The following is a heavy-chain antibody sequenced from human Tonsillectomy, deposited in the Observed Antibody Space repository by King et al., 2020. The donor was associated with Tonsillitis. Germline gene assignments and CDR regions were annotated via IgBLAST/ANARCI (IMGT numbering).Heavy chain of an antibody. Sequence: VQLVESGGGVVQPGRSLRLSCAASGFTFSSFAMHWVRQAPGKGLEWVAVISYDGSNKYYADSVMGRFTISRDNSKNTLYLQMNSLRAEDTAVYYCASTRQDYWGQGALVTVSS. V-gene: IGHV3-30-3*01. CDR3: ASTRQDY. CDR1: GFTFSSFA. CDR2: ISYDGSNK. J-gene: IGHJ4*02.